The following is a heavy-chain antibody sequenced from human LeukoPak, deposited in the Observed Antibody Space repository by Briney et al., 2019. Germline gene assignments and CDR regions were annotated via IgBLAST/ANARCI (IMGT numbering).Heavy chain of an antibody. J-gene: IGHJ4*02. V-gene: IGHV4-31*03. D-gene: IGHD5/OR15-5a*01. CDR3: AAEQVSTSSFDY. Sequence: SETLSLTCTVSGGSISSGGLYWSWIRQHPGKGLEWIGYMYFSGSTKYSSSLKTRVTISSDTSKNQFSLNLSSVTPADTAVYYCAAEQVSTSSFDYWGQGTTVTVSS. CDR1: GGSISSGGLY. CDR2: MYFSGST.